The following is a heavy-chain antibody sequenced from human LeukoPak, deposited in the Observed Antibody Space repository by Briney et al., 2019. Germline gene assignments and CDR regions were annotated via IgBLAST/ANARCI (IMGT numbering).Heavy chain of an antibody. Sequence: ASVKVSCKASGGTFSSYAISWVRQAPGQGLEWMGGIIPIFGTANYAQKFQGRVTITADESTSTAYMELSSLRSEDTAVYYCARVVWAYGNSYGPLLFWGQGTLVTVSS. J-gene: IGHJ4*02. CDR2: IIPIFGTA. CDR1: GGTFSSYA. D-gene: IGHD5-18*01. CDR3: ARVVWAYGNSYGPLLF. V-gene: IGHV1-69*13.